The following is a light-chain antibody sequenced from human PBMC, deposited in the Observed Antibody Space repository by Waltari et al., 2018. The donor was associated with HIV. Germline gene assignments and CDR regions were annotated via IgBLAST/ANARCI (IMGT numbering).Light chain of an antibody. V-gene: IGKV1-39*01. CDR1: EKIDKS. CDR2: SAS. CDR3: HQTFALPHT. J-gene: IGKJ2*01. Sequence: DIHMTQSPPSLSASVGDRITIACRATEKIDKSLHWYQKRPGRPPKLLIYSASTLQPGVPSRVSGSGSGTDFTLTVSGLQPEDFGTYYCHQTFALPHTFGQGTQLDI.